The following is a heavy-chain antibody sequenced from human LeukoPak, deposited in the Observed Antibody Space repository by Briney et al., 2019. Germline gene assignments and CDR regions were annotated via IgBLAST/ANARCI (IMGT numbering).Heavy chain of an antibody. CDR3: ARKGKAIRYFDWLSDQYYFDY. D-gene: IGHD3-9*01. CDR1: GGTFSSYA. Sequence: ASVKVSCKASGGTFSSYAISWVRQAPGQGLEWMGGIIPIFGTANYAQKFQGRVTITADESTSTAYMELSSLRPEDTAVYYCARKGKAIRYFDWLSDQYYFDYWGQGTLVTVSS. CDR2: IIPIFGTA. J-gene: IGHJ4*02. V-gene: IGHV1-69*13.